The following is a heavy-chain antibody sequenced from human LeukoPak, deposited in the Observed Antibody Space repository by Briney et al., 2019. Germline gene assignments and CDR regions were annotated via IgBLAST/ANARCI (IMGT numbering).Heavy chain of an antibody. Sequence: GGSLRLSCTVSGFSFREHWMSWVRQAPGKGLEWVGNIKEDGNEDYYVDSVEGRFVIFRDNAKNSLYLQMHSLRAEDAAVYYCTRGDRGYAESLYWGRGTLVTVSS. CDR1: GFSFREHW. V-gene: IGHV3-7*02. J-gene: IGHJ4*02. CDR2: IKEDGNED. CDR3: TRGDRGYAESLY. D-gene: IGHD5-12*01.